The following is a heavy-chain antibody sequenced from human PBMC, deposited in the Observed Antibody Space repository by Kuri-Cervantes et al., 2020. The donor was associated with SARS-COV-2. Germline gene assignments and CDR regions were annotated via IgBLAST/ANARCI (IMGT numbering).Heavy chain of an antibody. CDR1: GFTFSNAW. CDR2: IKSKTDGGTT. V-gene: IGHV3-15*07. Sequence: GESLKISCAASGFTFSNAWMNWVRQAPGKGLEWVGRIKSKTDGGTTDYAAPVKGRITISRDDSKNTLYLKMNSLKTEDTAVYYCTTDTPLSQHYDFWSGYHYGMDVWGQGTTVTVSS. J-gene: IGHJ6*02. CDR3: TTDTPLSQHYDFWSGYHYGMDV. D-gene: IGHD3-3*01.